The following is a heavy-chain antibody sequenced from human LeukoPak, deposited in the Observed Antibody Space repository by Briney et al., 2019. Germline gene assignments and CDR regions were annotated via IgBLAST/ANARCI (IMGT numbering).Heavy chain of an antibody. V-gene: IGHV3-23*01. CDR1: GFTFSSYA. CDR3: AKDLNSSGWYAAFDY. Sequence: PGGSLRLSCAASGFTFSSYAMSWVRQAPGKGLEWVSAIRGSVAGSYYADSVKGRFTISRDNSKNTLYLQMNSLRAEDTAVYYCAKDLNSSGWYAAFDYWGQGTLVTVSS. CDR2: IRGSVAGS. D-gene: IGHD6-19*01. J-gene: IGHJ4*02.